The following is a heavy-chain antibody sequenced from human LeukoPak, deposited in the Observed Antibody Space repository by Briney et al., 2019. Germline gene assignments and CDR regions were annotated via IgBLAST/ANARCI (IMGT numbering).Heavy chain of an antibody. Sequence: PGGSLRLSCAASGFTFSCYAMSWVRQAPGKGLEWVSPISGSGSSTYYADSVKGRFTISRDNSKNTLYLQMNSLRAEDTAVYYCAKGVAVASPYYFDYWGQGTLVTVSS. CDR3: AKGVAVASPYYFDY. D-gene: IGHD6-19*01. CDR2: ISGSGSST. J-gene: IGHJ4*02. CDR1: GFTFSCYA. V-gene: IGHV3-23*01.